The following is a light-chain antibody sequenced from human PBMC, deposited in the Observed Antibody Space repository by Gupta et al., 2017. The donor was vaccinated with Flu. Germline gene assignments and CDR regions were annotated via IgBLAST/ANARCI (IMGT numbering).Light chain of an antibody. V-gene: IGKV1-39*01. Sequence: DIQMTQSPSSLSASVGDRVTITCRASQSISSYLNWYQQKPGKAPKLLIYATSSLKSGVPSRFSGSGSGTDFTLTISSRQPEDFANYYCQQSYSTPWTFGQGTKVEIK. J-gene: IGKJ1*01. CDR2: ATS. CDR1: QSISSY. CDR3: QQSYSTPWT.